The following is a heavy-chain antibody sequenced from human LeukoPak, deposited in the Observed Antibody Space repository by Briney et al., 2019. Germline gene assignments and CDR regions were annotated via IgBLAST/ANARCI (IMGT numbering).Heavy chain of an antibody. V-gene: IGHV3-33*08. CDR3: ATGTVAGTPLDY. J-gene: IGHJ4*02. D-gene: IGHD6-19*01. Sequence: GGSLRLSCAASGFTFSNYAMSWVRQAAGKGLEWVAVIWYDGSNKFYADSVKGRFTISRDNSKNTLYLQMNSLRAEDTAVYYCATGTVAGTPLDYWGQGTLVTVSS. CDR1: GFTFSNYA. CDR2: IWYDGSNK.